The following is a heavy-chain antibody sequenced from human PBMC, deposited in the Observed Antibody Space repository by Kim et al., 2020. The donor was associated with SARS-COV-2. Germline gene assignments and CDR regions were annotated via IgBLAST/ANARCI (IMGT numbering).Heavy chain of an antibody. J-gene: IGHJ5*02. CDR3: ARELVGRRRLDP. CDR1: GYTFTSHY. Sequence: ASVKVSCKASGYTFTSHYVHWVRQAPGQGLEWMGLINPIGGSTTYAQKFQGRVTMTRDTSTNVVYMEMSSLKSEDTAVYYCARELVGRRRLDPWGQGTLVTVSS. V-gene: IGHV1-46*01. D-gene: IGHD2-21*01. CDR2: INPIGGST.